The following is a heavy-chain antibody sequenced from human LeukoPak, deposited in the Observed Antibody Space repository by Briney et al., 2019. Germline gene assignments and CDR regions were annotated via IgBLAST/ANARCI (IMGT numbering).Heavy chain of an antibody. CDR3: ARDFDMGITPGDDFDF. Sequence: GGSLRLSCAASGFSISKYWMHWVRQTPGEGLVWVSRIKEDGTYTSYADSVKGRFTISRDNARNTVFLQMNSLRAEDTAVYYCARDFDMGITPGDDFDFWGQGTLVTVSS. J-gene: IGHJ4*02. CDR2: IKEDGTYT. V-gene: IGHV3-74*01. CDR1: GFSISKYW. D-gene: IGHD3-9*01.